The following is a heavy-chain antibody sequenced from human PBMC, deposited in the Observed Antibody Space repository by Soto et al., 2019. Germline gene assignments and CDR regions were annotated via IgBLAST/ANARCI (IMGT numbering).Heavy chain of an antibody. V-gene: IGHV3-30*18. CDR3: AKDRRHSGDYYFDY. J-gene: IGHJ4*02. CDR2: ISYDASNK. Sequence: GGSLRLSCAASGFTFSTYGMHWVRQAPGKGLEWMALISYDASNKYYADSVKGRFTISRDDSKNTLYLQMNSLRAEDTAVYFCAKDRRHSGDYYFDYWGQGTLVTVSS. CDR1: GFTFSTYG. D-gene: IGHD4-17*01.